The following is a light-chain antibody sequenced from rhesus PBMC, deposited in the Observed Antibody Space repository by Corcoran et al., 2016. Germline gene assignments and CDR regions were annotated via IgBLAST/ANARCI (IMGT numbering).Light chain of an antibody. CDR3: QQGYKTPWT. CDR2: VAS. V-gene: IGKV1-18*01. J-gene: IGKJ1*01. CDR1: QGISSW. Sequence: DIQMTQSPSSLSASVGDKVTITCRASQGISSWLAWYQQKAGKAPNLLIYVASSLQSGVPSRFNGSGSGTDYTLTISSLQPEDFATYYCQQGYKTPWTFGQGTKVEIK.